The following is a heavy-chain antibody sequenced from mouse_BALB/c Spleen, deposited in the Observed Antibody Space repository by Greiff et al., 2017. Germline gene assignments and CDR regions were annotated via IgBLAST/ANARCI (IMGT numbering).Heavy chain of an antibody. D-gene: IGHD1-1*01. Sequence: VQLQQSGAELVRPGTSVKVSCKASGYAFTNYLIEWVKQRPGQGLEWIGVINPGSGGTNYNEKFKGKATLTADKSSSTAYMQLSSLTSDDSAVYFCARGVLRFPYFDVWGAGTTVTVSS. J-gene: IGHJ1*01. CDR1: GYAFTNYL. V-gene: IGHV1-54*03. CDR2: INPGSGGT. CDR3: ARGVLRFPYFDV.